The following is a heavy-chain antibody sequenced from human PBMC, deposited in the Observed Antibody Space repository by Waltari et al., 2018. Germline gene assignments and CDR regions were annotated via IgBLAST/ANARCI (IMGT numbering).Heavy chain of an antibody. CDR3: ARIQRHDAFDI. J-gene: IGHJ3*02. Sequence: QVQLVQSGAEVKKPGASVKVSCKASGYTFTGYYMHWVRQAPGQGLEWMGWINPNRGGTNYAQKFQGRVTRTRDTSISTAYMELSRLRSDDTAVYYCARIQRHDAFDIWGQGTMVTVSS. V-gene: IGHV1-2*02. CDR1: GYTFTGYY. CDR2: INPNRGGT.